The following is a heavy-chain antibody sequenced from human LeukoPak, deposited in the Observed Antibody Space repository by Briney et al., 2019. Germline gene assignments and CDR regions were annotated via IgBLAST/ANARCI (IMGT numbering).Heavy chain of an antibody. V-gene: IGHV3-23*01. CDR1: GGPFSSLT. CDR3: AMTLAGVLDSFDS. D-gene: IGHD1-1*01. CDR2: LTGNGGRT. Sequence: PGGSLRLSCAASGGPFSSLTMSWIRQSPGKGLEWVSGLTGNGGRTFYADSVKGRFTISRDNSKNTVFLQVHSLRTEDTAIYYCAMTLAGVLDSFDSWGQGTLVSVS. J-gene: IGHJ4*02.